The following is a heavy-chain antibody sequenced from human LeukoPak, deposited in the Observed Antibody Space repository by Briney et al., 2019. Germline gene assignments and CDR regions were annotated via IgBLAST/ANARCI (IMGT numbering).Heavy chain of an antibody. CDR1: GFTFSSYA. CDR2: ISSNGGST. CDR3: ARLVGGSLYFDY. D-gene: IGHD1-26*01. V-gene: IGHV3-64*01. Sequence: PGGSLRLSCAASGFTFSSYAMHWVRQAPGTGLEYVSAISSNGGSTYYANSVKGRFNISRDNPKNTLYLQMGSLRAEDMAVYYCARLVGGSLYFDYWGQGILVTVSS. J-gene: IGHJ4*02.